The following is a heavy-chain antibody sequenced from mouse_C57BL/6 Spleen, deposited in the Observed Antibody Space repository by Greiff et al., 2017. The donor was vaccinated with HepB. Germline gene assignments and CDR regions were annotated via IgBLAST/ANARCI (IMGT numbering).Heavy chain of an antibody. CDR1: GYAFTNYL. CDR2: INPGSGGT. CDR3: ARSGEREGIYYAMDY. D-gene: IGHD3-1*01. J-gene: IGHJ4*01. V-gene: IGHV1-54*01. Sequence: QVQLKESGAELVRPGTSVKVSCKASGYAFTNYLIEWVKQRPGQGLEWIGVINPGSGGTNYNEKFKGKATLTADKSSSTAYMQLSSLTSEDSAVYFCARSGEREGIYYAMDYWGQGTSVTVSS.